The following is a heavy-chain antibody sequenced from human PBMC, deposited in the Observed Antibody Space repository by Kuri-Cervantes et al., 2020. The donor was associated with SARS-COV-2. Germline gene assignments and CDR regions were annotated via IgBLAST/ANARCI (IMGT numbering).Heavy chain of an antibody. CDR2: ISGSGGSI. D-gene: IGHD6-13*01. CDR1: GFTFSSYA. CDR3: SKDGSSRWSFNYYYYGMDV. V-gene: IGHV3-23*01. Sequence: GESLKISCAASGFTFSSYAMSWVRQAPGKGLEWVSAISGSGGSIYYADSVKGRFTISRDNSKNTLYLQMNSLRAEDTAVYYCSKDGSSRWSFNYYYYGMDVWGQGTTVTVSS. J-gene: IGHJ6*02.